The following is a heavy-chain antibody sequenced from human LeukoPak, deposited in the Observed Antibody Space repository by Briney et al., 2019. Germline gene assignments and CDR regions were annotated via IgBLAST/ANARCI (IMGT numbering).Heavy chain of an antibody. CDR1: GGAISSGAYY. CDR2: IYYSGST. D-gene: IGHD2/OR15-2a*01. J-gene: IGHJ5*02. CDR3: ARDNSGYNWFDP. Sequence: SETLSLTCTVSGGAISSGAYYWSCIRQHPGKGLEWIGYIYYSGSTYYNPSLKSRVTISVDTSKNQFSLKLSSVSAADTAVYYCARDNSGYNWFDPWGQGTLVTVSS. V-gene: IGHV4-31*03.